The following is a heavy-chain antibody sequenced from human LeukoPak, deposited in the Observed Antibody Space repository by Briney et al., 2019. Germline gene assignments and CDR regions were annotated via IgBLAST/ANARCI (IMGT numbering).Heavy chain of an antibody. Sequence: SQTLSLTCAISGDSVPSNSAAWNWIRQSPSRGLEWLGRTYYRSKWYNDYAVSVKSRITTNPDTSKDQFSLQLNSVTPEDTAVYYCARGPGYSSSWYGGYFDYWGQGTLVTVSS. J-gene: IGHJ4*02. CDR3: ARGPGYSSSWYGGYFDY. CDR1: GDSVPSNSAA. V-gene: IGHV6-1*01. D-gene: IGHD6-13*01. CDR2: TYYRSKWYN.